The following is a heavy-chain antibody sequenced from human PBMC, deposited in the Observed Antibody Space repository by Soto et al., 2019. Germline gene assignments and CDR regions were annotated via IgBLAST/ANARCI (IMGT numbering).Heavy chain of an antibody. D-gene: IGHD1-7*01. V-gene: IGHV4-61*03. CDR2: ISSRGSA. CDR3: EMAGNYRYFGV. J-gene: IGHJ4*02. Sequence: QVQLQESGPGLVTPSETLSLTCTVSGGTVSSGGYYWSWILQPPGMGLEWIGLISSRGSANYIPFFKSRFTLSVDTSKFRLTLLLTSVSAAGKAVYFCEMAGNYRYFGVWGRGTLVVDSS. CDR1: GGTVSSGGYY.